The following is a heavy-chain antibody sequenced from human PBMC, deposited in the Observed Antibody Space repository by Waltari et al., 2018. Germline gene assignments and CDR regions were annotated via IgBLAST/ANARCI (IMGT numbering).Heavy chain of an antibody. CDR1: GYTFTSYG. D-gene: IGHD6-19*01. V-gene: IGHV1-18*01. CDR3: ARDRGVAVAGTGAEYFQH. J-gene: IGHJ1*01. Sequence: QVQLVQSGAEVKKPGASVKVSCKASGYTFTSYGISWVRQAPGQGLEWMGWSIAYNGNTTYAQKLQGRVTMTTDTSTSTAYMELRSLRSDDTAVYYCARDRGVAVAGTGAEYFQHWGQGTLVTVSS. CDR2: SIAYNGNT.